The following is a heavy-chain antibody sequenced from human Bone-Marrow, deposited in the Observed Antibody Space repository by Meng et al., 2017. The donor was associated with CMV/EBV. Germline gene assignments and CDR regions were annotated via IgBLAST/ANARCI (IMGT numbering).Heavy chain of an antibody. V-gene: IGHV3-30*02. CDR3: ARDFSGSYYFDY. J-gene: IGHJ4*02. CDR2: IRDDGNDI. Sequence: GGSLRLSCAMSGFTLNNFHMHWVRQAPGRGLEWVAFIRDDGNDIHYGDSVRGRFTISRDNSKNTLYLQMNSLRAEDTAVYYCARDFSGSYYFDYWGQGTLVTVSS. CDR1: GFTLNNFH. D-gene: IGHD1-26*01.